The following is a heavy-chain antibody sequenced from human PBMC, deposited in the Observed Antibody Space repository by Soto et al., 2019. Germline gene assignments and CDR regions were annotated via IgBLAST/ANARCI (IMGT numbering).Heavy chain of an antibody. CDR2: ISGSGGST. J-gene: IGHJ6*02. D-gene: IGHD6-19*01. CDR1: GFTFSSYA. CDR3: AKDYPPHSYSSGWSPDYYYGMDV. Sequence: EVQLLESGGGLVQPGGSLRLSCAASGFTFSSYAMSWVRQAPGKGLEWVSAISGSGGSTYYADSVKGRFTISRDNAKNTLYLQINSMRAEDTAVYYCAKDYPPHSYSSGWSPDYYYGMDVWGQGTTVTVSS. V-gene: IGHV3-23*01.